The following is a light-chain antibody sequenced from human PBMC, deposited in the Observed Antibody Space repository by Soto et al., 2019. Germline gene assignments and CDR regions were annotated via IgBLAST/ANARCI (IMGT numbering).Light chain of an antibody. Sequence: DIVMTQSPDSLAVSLGERATINCKSSQSLLYSLNNKNYLAWYQQKPGQPPKLLIHWASTREYGVPDRFTGSGSGTDFTLTISSLQAEDVAVYYCQQYYGAPLTFGGGTKLEIK. CDR1: QSLLYSLNNKNY. CDR2: WAS. J-gene: IGKJ4*01. CDR3: QQYYGAPLT. V-gene: IGKV4-1*01.